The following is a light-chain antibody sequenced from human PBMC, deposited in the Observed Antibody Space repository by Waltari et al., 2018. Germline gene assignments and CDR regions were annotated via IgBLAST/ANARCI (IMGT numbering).Light chain of an antibody. CDR2: GAS. Sequence: DIQMTQSPSSVSASVGDRVTITCRASQDLHTWLAWYQQTPGKAPKLLIQGASSLQSGVPSRFSGSGSGTDFTLTISSLQPEDVATYYCQQANSFPFTFGPGTKVDIK. J-gene: IGKJ3*01. CDR1: QDLHTW. V-gene: IGKV1-12*01. CDR3: QQANSFPFT.